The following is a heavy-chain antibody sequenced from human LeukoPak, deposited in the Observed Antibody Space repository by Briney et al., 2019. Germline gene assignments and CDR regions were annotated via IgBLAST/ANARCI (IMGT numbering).Heavy chain of an antibody. Sequence: PSETLSLTCAVSGGSISSSSYYWGWIRQPPGKGLEWIGSIYYSGSTNYNPSLKSRVTISVDTSKNQFSLKLSSVTAADTAVYYCARHCSSTSCYQWDAFDIWGQGTMVTVSS. CDR1: GGSISSSSYY. V-gene: IGHV4-39*01. CDR2: IYYSGST. D-gene: IGHD2-2*01. CDR3: ARHCSSTSCYQWDAFDI. J-gene: IGHJ3*02.